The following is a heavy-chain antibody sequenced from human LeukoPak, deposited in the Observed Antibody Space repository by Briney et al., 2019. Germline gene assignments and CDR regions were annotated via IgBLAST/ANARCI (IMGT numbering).Heavy chain of an antibody. CDR3: ARDSSCCSLDY. D-gene: IGHD2-15*01. Sequence: GGSLRLSCAASGFTVSSNYMSWVRQAPGKGLEWVSVIYSGGSTYYADSVKGRFTISRDNSKNTLYLQMNSLRAEDTAVYYCARDSSCCSLDYWGQGTLVTVSS. CDR2: IYSGGST. CDR1: GFTVSSNY. V-gene: IGHV3-66*01. J-gene: IGHJ4*02.